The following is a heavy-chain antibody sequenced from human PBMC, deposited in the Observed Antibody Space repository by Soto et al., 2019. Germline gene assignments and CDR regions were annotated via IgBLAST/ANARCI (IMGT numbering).Heavy chain of an antibody. D-gene: IGHD2-15*01. J-gene: IGHJ4*02. Sequence: GSSVKVSCKASGYSFTTYGVSWVRQAPGQGLEWMGWVSTYNGNTNYAQKLQGRVTMTTDTSTSTAYMELRSLRSDDTAVYFCARDGYSRPDYWGQGTLVTVSS. CDR2: VSTYNGNT. CDR3: ARDGYSRPDY. V-gene: IGHV1-18*04. CDR1: GYSFTTYG.